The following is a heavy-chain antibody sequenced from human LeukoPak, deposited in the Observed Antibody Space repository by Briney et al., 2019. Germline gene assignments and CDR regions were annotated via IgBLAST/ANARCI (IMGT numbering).Heavy chain of an antibody. Sequence: SWVRQPPGKGLEWIGEVNLQGSTNYNPSLMGRVAISVDTSENHISLQLTSVTAADTAVYYCAREGGPYRPLDYSGQGTLVTVSS. V-gene: IGHV4-34*01. CDR3: AREGGPYRPLDY. CDR2: VNLQGST. J-gene: IGHJ4*02.